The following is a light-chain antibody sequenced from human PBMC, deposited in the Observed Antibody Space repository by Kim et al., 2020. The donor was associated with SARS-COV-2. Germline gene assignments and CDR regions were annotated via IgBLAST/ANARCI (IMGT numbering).Light chain of an antibody. J-gene: IGKJ4*01. Sequence: EIVMTQSPATLSVSPGERATLSCRASQSVSSNLAWYQQKPGQAPRLLIYGASTRATGIPDRFSGSGSGTEFTLTISSLQSEDFAVYYCQQYNNWPPRTTFGGGTKLEI. CDR3: QQYNNWPPRTT. CDR2: GAS. V-gene: IGKV3-15*01. CDR1: QSVSSN.